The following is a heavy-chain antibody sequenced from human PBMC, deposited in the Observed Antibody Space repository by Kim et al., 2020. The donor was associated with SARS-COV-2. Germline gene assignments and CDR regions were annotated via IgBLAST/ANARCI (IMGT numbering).Heavy chain of an antibody. J-gene: IGHJ6*02. CDR1: GGSISSYY. CDR2: IYYSGST. V-gene: IGHV4-59*08. CDR3: ARNNQDAIFGVVSMGGMDV. D-gene: IGHD3-3*01. Sequence: SETLSLTCTVYGGSISSYYWSWIRQPPGKGLEWIGYIYYSGSTNYNPSLTSRVTISVDTSKNPFSLKLSSMTAADTAVYYCARNNQDAIFGVVSMGGMDVWGQGTTVTVSS.